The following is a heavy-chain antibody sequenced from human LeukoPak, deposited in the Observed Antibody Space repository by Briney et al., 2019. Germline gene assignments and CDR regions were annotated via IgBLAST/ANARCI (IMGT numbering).Heavy chain of an antibody. J-gene: IGHJ4*02. D-gene: IGHD5-24*01. V-gene: IGHV1-8*01. Sequence: GASVKVSCKASGYTFTSYDINWVRQATGQGLEWMGWMNPNSGNTGYAQKLQGRVTMIRNTSISTAYMELSSLRSEDTAVYYCARGANRRDGYYLDYWGQGTLVTVSS. CDR3: ARGANRRDGYYLDY. CDR1: GYTFTSYD. CDR2: MNPNSGNT.